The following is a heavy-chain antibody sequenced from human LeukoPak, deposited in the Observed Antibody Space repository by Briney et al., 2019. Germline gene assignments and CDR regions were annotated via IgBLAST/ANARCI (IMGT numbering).Heavy chain of an antibody. V-gene: IGHV4-39*01. CDR3: ARRRIAAVWHSDL. D-gene: IGHD6-13*01. CDR2: IYYIRSTYYNPSHTGST. J-gene: IGHJ2*01. Sequence: SETLSLTCTVSGASISSNSYDWDWIRQPPGKGLEWVGSIYYIRSTYYNPSHTGSTYYNPSLTSRVTISIDTSKNQFSVELTSATARETAVYYCARRRIAAVWHSDLRGRGTLVTVSS. CDR1: GASISSNSYD.